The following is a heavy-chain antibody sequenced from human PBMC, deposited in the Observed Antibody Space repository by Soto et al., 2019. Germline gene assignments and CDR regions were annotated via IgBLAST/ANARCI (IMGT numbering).Heavy chain of an antibody. D-gene: IGHD6-13*01. CDR3: ARSSRLADYYYGMDV. CDR2: LTGSGSTT. V-gene: IGHV3-23*01. CDR1: GFTFSNYG. J-gene: IGHJ6*02. Sequence: GGSLRLSCAASGFTFSNYGMSWVRQAPGKGLEWVSGLTGSGSTTYYADSVKGRFTISRDNSKNTLYLQMNSLRAEDTAVYYCARSSRLADYYYGMDVWGQGTTVTVSS.